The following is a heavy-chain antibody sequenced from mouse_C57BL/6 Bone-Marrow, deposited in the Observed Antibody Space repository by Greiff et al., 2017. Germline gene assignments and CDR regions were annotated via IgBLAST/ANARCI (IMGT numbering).Heavy chain of an antibody. CDR1: GFTFSDYY. V-gene: IGHV5-12*01. J-gene: IGHJ3*01. Sequence: EVMLVESGGGLVQPGGSLKLSCEASGFTFSDYYMYWVRQTPEKRLEWVAYFSNGGGSTYYPDTVKGRFTISRDNAKNTLYLQMGRLKSDATAMYYCASPTPYYSNYNGFAYWGQGTLVSVAA. CDR2: FSNGGGST. CDR3: ASPTPYYSNYNGFAY. D-gene: IGHD2-5*01.